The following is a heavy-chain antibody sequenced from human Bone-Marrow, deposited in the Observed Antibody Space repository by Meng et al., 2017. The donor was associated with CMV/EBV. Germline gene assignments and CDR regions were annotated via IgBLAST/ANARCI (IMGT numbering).Heavy chain of an antibody. CDR3: AREERVTIFGVVNWFDP. V-gene: IGHV4-61*01. J-gene: IGHJ5*02. Sequence: SVSRGSYYWRWIRQPPGKGLEWIGYIYYSGSTNYNPSLKSRVTISVDTSKNQFSLKLSSVTAADTAVYYCAREERVTIFGVVNWFDPWGQGTLVTVSS. D-gene: IGHD3-3*01. CDR2: IYYSGST. CDR1: SVSRGSYY.